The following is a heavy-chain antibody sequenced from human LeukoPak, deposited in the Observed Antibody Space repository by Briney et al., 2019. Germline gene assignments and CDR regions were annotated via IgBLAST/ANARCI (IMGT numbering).Heavy chain of an antibody. CDR2: VRVRDSNT. Sequence: GGFLRLSCAASGFTFSSYSMNWVRLAPGKGLEWVSTVRVRDSNTFYADSVKDRFTISRDISKNTVYLQMNSLRAEDTALYYCAKSGESNQFYFDFWGQGTLVTVSS. CDR3: AKSGESNQFYFDF. CDR1: GFTFSSYS. J-gene: IGHJ4*02. V-gene: IGHV3-23*01. D-gene: IGHD2-2*01.